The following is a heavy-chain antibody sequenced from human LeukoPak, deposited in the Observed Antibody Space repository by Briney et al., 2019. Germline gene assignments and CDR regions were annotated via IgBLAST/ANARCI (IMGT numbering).Heavy chain of an antibody. CDR2: ISYSGTI. J-gene: IGHJ4*02. CDR3: ARGSGGQLPVDY. CDR1: AGSISNYY. V-gene: IGHV4-59*12. D-gene: IGHD1-26*01. Sequence: SETLSLTCTVSAGSISNYYWSWIRQPPGKELEWIGYISYSGTINYNPSLKSRVTISVDTSKNQFSLKLSSVTAADTAVYYCARGSGGQLPVDYWGQGTLVTVSS.